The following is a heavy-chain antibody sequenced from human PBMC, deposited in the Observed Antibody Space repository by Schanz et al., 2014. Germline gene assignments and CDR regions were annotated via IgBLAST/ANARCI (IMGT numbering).Heavy chain of an antibody. CDR1: GFTFSSYA. CDR3: ARGGSGSHYRLDY. CDR2: IFTDGRT. D-gene: IGHD1-26*01. V-gene: IGHV3-66*01. Sequence: EEQLVESGGGLVQPGGSLRLSCAASGFTFSSYAMSWVRQAPGKGLEWVSIIFTDGRTYYADSVKGRFTISRDSSKNTLFLQMNSLRAEDTGLYFCARGGSGSHYRLDYWGQGTLVTVSS. J-gene: IGHJ4*02.